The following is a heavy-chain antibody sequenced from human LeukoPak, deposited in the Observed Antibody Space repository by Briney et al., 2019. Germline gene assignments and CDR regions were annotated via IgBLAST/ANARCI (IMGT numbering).Heavy chain of an antibody. J-gene: IGHJ4*02. Sequence: GGSLRLSCAASGFTFSSYAMCWVRQPPGKGLEWVSAIRDSGSSTHYADSVKGRFTTSRDNSKNTLFLQMNSLRAEDTAIYYCAKYGPQDSGSSHFDYWGQGALVTVSS. V-gene: IGHV3-23*01. CDR2: IRDSGSST. D-gene: IGHD1-26*01. CDR1: GFTFSSYA. CDR3: AKYGPQDSGSSHFDY.